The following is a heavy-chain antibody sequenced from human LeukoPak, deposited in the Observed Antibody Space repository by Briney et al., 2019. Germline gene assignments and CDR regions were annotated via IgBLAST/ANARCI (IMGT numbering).Heavy chain of an antibody. CDR2: ISDNGNDK. CDR1: GFTFSNYG. Sequence: GGSLRLSCAVSGFTFSNYGMHWVRPAPGKGLEWVAVISDNGNDKYYIDSVKGRFTISRDNSKNTLYLQMNSLRAEDTAVYYCAKDLLYSDVWGSYRPNPLDYWGQGTLVTVSS. CDR3: AKDLLYSDVWGSYRPNPLDY. J-gene: IGHJ4*02. D-gene: IGHD3-16*02. V-gene: IGHV3-30*18.